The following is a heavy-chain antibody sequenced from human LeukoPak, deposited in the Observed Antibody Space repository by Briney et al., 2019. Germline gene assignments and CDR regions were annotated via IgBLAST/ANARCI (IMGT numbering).Heavy chain of an antibody. CDR2: INPNSGGT. Sequence: ASVKVSCKASGYTFTGYYMHWVRQAPGQGLEWMGWINPNSGGTNYAQKFQGRVTMTRDTSISTAYMELSRLRSDDTAVYYCARDYDSSGYYLYYYCGTDVWGQGTTVTVSS. V-gene: IGHV1-2*02. J-gene: IGHJ6*02. D-gene: IGHD3-22*01. CDR1: GYTFTGYY. CDR3: ARDYDSSGYYLYYYCGTDV.